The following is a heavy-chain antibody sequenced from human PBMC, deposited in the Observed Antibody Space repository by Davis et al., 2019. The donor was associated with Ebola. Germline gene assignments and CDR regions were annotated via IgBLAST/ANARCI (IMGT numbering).Heavy chain of an antibody. J-gene: IGHJ6*04. CDR3: ARGGILWFGELMYYYYGMDV. Sequence: AALVKVSCKTSGYTFTSYDINWVRQATGQGLEWMGWMNPNSGNTGYAQKFQGRVTMTRNTSISTAYMELSSLRSEDTAVYYCARGGILWFGELMYYYYGMDVWGKGTTVTVSS. D-gene: IGHD3-10*01. V-gene: IGHV1-8*01. CDR2: MNPNSGNT. CDR1: GYTFTSYD.